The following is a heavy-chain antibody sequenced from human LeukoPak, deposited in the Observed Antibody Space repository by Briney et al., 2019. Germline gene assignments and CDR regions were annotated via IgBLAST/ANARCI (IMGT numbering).Heavy chain of an antibody. J-gene: IGHJ4*02. D-gene: IGHD4-23*01. CDR3: AKDLMSTVVFFDY. CDR2: ISGSGGST. CDR1: GFTFSSYA. Sequence: GGSLRLSCAASGFTFSSYAMSWVRQAPGKGLEGVSAISGSGGSTYYADSVKGRFTISRDNSKNTLYLQMNSLRAEDTAVYYCAKDLMSTVVFFDYWGQGTLVTVSS. V-gene: IGHV3-23*01.